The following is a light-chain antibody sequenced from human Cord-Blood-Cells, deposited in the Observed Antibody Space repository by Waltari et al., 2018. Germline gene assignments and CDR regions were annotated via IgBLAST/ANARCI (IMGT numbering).Light chain of an antibody. Sequence: QSALTQPASVSGSPGQSITISCTGTSSAVGGSNYVSWYQQHPGKAPKLMIYEVSNRPSGDSNRFSGSKSGNTASLTISGLQAEDEADYYCSSYISSSTVVFGGGTKLTVL. CDR1: SSAVGGSNY. CDR3: SSYISSSTVV. CDR2: EVS. J-gene: IGLJ2*01. V-gene: IGLV2-14*01.